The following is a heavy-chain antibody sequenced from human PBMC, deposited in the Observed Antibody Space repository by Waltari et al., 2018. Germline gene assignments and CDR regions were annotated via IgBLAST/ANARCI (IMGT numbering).Heavy chain of an antibody. CDR2: IYSGGST. J-gene: IGHJ4*02. CDR3: ARGGITMIVVVN. D-gene: IGHD3-22*01. CDR1: GFTVSSNY. V-gene: IGHV3-66*02. Sequence: EVQLVESGGGLVQPGGSLRLSCAASGFTVSSNYMSWVRQAPGKGLEGVSVIYSGGSTYYADSVKGRFTISRDNSKNTLDLQMNSLRAEDTAVYYCARGGITMIVVVNWGQGTLVTVSS.